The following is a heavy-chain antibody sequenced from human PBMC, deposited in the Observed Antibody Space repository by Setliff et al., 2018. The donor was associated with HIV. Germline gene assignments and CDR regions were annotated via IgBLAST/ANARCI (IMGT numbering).Heavy chain of an antibody. D-gene: IGHD4-17*01. CDR3: AKPPHGDYGMAFDI. CDR1: GFTFSTFA. J-gene: IGHJ3*02. CDR2: ISYDGSRI. Sequence: PGGSLRLSCVASGFTFSTFAMHWVRQAPGKGLEWVSVISYDGSRISYADSVKGRFTISRDNSKNTLYLQMNSLRAEDTAVYYCAKPPHGDYGMAFDIWGQGTMVTVSS. V-gene: IGHV3-30*01.